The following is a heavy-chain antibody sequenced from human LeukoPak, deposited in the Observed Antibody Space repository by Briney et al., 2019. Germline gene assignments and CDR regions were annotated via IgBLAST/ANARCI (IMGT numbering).Heavy chain of an antibody. CDR1: GGSISSYY. Sequence: SETLSLTCTVSGGSISSYYWSWIRQPPGKGLEWIGYIYYSGSTNYNPSLKSRVTISVDTSKNQFSLKLSSVTAADTAVYYCARVAYYYYYGMDVWGQGTTVTVSS. CDR2: IYYSGST. J-gene: IGHJ6*02. CDR3: ARVAYYYYYGMDV. D-gene: IGHD2-15*01. V-gene: IGHV4-59*08.